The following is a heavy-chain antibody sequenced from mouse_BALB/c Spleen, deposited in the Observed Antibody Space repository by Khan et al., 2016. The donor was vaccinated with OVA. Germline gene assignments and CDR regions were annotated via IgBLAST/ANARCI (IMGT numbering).Heavy chain of an antibody. CDR3: ARWGTTVVAYWYFDV. J-gene: IGHJ1*01. D-gene: IGHD1-1*01. CDR1: GYSITSGYS. V-gene: IGHV3-1*02. CDR2: IHYSGST. Sequence: EVQLQESGPDLVKPSQSLSLTCTVTGYSITSGYSWHWIRQFPGNKLEWMDYIHYSGSTNYNPSLKSRISITRDTSKNQFFLQLNSVTTEDTATYYCARWGTTVVAYWYFDVWGAGTTVTVSS.